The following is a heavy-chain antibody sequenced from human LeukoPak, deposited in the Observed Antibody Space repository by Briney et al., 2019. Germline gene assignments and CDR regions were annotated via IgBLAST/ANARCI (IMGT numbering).Heavy chain of an antibody. CDR1: GGSVTYTNYY. CDR2: IYYNGKT. CDR3: AGFVAGQWLINY. D-gene: IGHD6-19*01. V-gene: IGHV4-39*01. J-gene: IGHJ4*02. Sequence: SETLSLTCTVSGGSVTYTNYYWGWIRQPPGKGLQWIGVIYYNGKTYYNPSLKSRVTVAVDTSKNQFSLKLSSVTAADTAVYYCAGFVAGQWLINYWGQGALVTVSS.